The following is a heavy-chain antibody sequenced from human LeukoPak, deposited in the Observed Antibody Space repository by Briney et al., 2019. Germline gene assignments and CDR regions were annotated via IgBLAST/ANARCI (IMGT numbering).Heavy chain of an antibody. CDR1: GFTFSSYE. CDR3: AREGYYYGSGRPMPFDP. Sequence: GGSPRLSCAASGFTFSSYEMNWVRQAPGKGLEWVSYISSSGSTIYYADSVKGRFTTSRDNAKNSLYLQMNTLRAEDTAAYYCAREGYYYGSGRPMPFDPWGQGTLVTVSS. J-gene: IGHJ5*02. CDR2: ISSSGSTI. D-gene: IGHD3-10*01. V-gene: IGHV3-48*03.